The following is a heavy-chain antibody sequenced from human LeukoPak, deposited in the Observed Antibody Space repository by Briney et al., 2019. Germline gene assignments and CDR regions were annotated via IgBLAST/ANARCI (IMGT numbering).Heavy chain of an antibody. J-gene: IGHJ6*02. Sequence: GRSLRLSCAASGFIFSSYAVHWVRQGPGKGLEWVAAIWHDGYNKYYADSVKGRFTISRDNSTNTLYLQMNSLRAEDTAVYYCGSGYSYGSFGYGMDVWGQGTTVTVSS. CDR3: GSGYSYGSFGYGMDV. CDR1: GFIFSSYA. CDR2: IWHDGYNK. V-gene: IGHV3-33*01. D-gene: IGHD5-18*01.